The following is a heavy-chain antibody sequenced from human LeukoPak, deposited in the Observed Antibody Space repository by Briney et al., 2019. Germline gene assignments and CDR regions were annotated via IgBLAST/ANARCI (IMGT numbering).Heavy chain of an antibody. Sequence: GGSLRLSCAASGFTFSNYWMAWVRQAPGKGPEWVADINLDGSQKYYVDSVKGRFTISRDNGKSSLYLQMNSLRVEDTALYYCVRQFASWGQGTLVTVSS. J-gene: IGHJ4*02. CDR1: GFTFSNYW. CDR2: INLDGSQK. CDR3: VRQFAS. V-gene: IGHV3-7*01.